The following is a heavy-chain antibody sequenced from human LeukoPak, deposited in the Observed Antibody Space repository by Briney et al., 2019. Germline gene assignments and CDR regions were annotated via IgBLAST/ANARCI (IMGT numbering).Heavy chain of an antibody. CDR1: TSR. CDR2: IGTYGGDT. CDR3: ARDLWNFYDDSGYNRDFDS. V-gene: IGHV1-18*01. J-gene: IGHJ5*01. D-gene: IGHD3-22*01. Sequence: EASVKVSCKATSRISWVRQAPGQGLEWMGWIGTYGGDTYYAQKFQGRITVTTDTSTSIVYMELRNLRSDDTAVYYCARDLWNFYDDSGYNRDFDSWGQGTLVTVSS.